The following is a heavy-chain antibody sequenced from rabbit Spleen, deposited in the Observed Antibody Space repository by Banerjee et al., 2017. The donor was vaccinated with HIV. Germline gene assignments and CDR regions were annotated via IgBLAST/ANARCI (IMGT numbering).Heavy chain of an antibody. Sequence: QEQLVESGGGLVQPGGSLKLSCKASGFDFSRYGVSWVRQAPGKGLEWIGYIDPIFGRTYYASWVNGRFTISSHNAQNTLYLQLTSLTVADTATYFCARDTGSSFSSYGMDLWGPGTLVTVS. CDR3: ARDTGSSFSSYGMDL. CDR1: GFDFSRYG. V-gene: IGHV1S47*01. J-gene: IGHJ6*01. D-gene: IGHD8-1*01. CDR2: IDPIFGRT.